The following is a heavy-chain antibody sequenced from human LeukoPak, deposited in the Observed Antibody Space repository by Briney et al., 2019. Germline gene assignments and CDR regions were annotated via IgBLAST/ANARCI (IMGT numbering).Heavy chain of an antibody. D-gene: IGHD3-16*01. J-gene: IGHJ6*02. CDR1: GNYW. CDR3: ARGGGLDV. V-gene: IGHV3-74*01. CDR2: INSDGSWT. Sequence: GGSLRLSCAASGNYWMHWVRQAPGKGLVWASHINSDGSWTSYADSVKGRFTISRDNAKNSLYLQMSNLRAEDTAVYFCARGGGLDVWGQGATVTVSS.